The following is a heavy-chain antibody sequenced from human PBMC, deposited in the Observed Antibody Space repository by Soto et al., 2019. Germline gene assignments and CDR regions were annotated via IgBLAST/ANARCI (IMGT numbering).Heavy chain of an antibody. CDR2: ISWNSDYI. CDR3: ARDRGYNCFDL. V-gene: IGHV3-9*01. CDR1: GFTFDDYA. J-gene: IGHJ5*02. Sequence: GGSLRLSCAASGFTFDDYAMHWVRQAPGKGLEWVSGISWNSDYIGYVDSVRGRFTISRDDAKSSPYLQMNSLRVDDTAIYYCARDRGYNCFDLWGQGTLVTVSS.